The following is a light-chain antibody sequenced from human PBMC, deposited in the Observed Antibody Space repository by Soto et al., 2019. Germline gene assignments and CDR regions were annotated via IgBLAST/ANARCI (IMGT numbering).Light chain of an antibody. CDR1: QSVNSAY. J-gene: IGKJ1*01. Sequence: EIVLTQSPGTLSLSPGERATLSCRASQSVNSAYVAWYQQNPGQAPRVLIYGASTMATGIPHRFSGSGSGTDFSLTISRLEPEDSAMYYCQLYGSSPTWAFGQGTKVEIK. CDR2: GAS. V-gene: IGKV3-20*01. CDR3: QLYGSSPTWA.